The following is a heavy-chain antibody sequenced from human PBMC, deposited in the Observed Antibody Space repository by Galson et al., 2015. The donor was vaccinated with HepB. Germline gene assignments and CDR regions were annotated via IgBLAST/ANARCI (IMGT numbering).Heavy chain of an antibody. Sequence: SLRLSCAASGFTFSSYAMRWVRQAPGKGLEWVGFIRSKAYGGTTEYAASVKGRFTISRDDSKSIAYLQMNSLKTEDTAVYYCTRDPYYYDSSGYYPFDYWGQ. J-gene: IGHJ4*02. D-gene: IGHD3-22*01. CDR2: IRSKAYGGTT. CDR1: GFTFSSYA. CDR3: TRDPYYYDSSGYYPFDY. V-gene: IGHV3-49*04.